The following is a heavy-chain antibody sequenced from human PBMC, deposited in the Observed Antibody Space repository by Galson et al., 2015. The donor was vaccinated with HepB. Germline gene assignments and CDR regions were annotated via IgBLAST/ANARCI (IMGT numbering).Heavy chain of an antibody. Sequence: SLRLPCAASGFVFSTYAMSWVRQAPGKGLEWVSGISGSAGGTYYADSVKGRFTISRDNSKHTLYLQMNSLRAEDTAVYYCARDSSYGSGRYYAAWGQGTLVTVSS. D-gene: IGHD3-10*01. CDR2: ISGSAGGT. CDR3: ARDSSYGSGRYYAA. V-gene: IGHV3-23*01. J-gene: IGHJ4*02. CDR1: GFVFSTYA.